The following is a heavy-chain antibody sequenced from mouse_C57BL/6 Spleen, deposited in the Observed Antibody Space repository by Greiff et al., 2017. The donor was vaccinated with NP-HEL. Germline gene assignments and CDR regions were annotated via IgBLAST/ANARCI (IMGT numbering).Heavy chain of an antibody. Sequence: VKLVESGPGLVQPSQSLSITCTVSGFSLTSYGVHWVRQSPGKGLEWLGVIWSGGSTDYNAAFISRLSISKDNSKSQVFFKMNSLQADDTAIYYCARNSATVVDHYYAMDYWGQGTSVTVSS. CDR2: IWSGGST. J-gene: IGHJ4*01. V-gene: IGHV2-2*01. CDR1: GFSLTSYG. CDR3: ARNSATVVDHYYAMDY. D-gene: IGHD1-1*01.